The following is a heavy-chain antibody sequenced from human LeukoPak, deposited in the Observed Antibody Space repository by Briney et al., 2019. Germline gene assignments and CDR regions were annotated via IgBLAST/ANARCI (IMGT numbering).Heavy chain of an antibody. J-gene: IGHJ4*02. Sequence: KPSETLSLTCTVSGASISSGNYYWSWIRQPPGKGLEWIGYIYYSGGTYYNPSLKSRVTMSVDTSKNQFSLMLSSVTAADTAVYYCARGGYYRDDWGQGTLVTVSS. V-gene: IGHV4-30-4*01. CDR3: ARGGYYRDD. CDR1: GASISSGNYY. CDR2: IYYSGGT.